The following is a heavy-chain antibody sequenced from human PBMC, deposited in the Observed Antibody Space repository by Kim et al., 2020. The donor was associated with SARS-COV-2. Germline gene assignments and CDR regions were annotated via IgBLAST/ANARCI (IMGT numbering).Heavy chain of an antibody. D-gene: IGHD6-13*01. Sequence: GESLKISCKGSGYSFTSYWIGWVRQMPGKGLEWMGIIYHGDSDTRYSPSFQGQVTISADKSISTAYLQWSSLKASDTAMYYCARGVGSSWYKGSVSQIDYWGQGTLVTVSS. J-gene: IGHJ4*02. CDR1: GYSFTSYW. V-gene: IGHV5-51*01. CDR2: IYHGDSDT. CDR3: ARGVGSSWYKGSVSQIDY.